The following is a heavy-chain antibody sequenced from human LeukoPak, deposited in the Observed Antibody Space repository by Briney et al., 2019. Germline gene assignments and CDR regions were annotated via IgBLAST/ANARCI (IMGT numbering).Heavy chain of an antibody. V-gene: IGHV4-34*01. J-gene: IGHJ4*02. CDR2: INHSEST. D-gene: IGHD6-6*01. Sequence: SETLSLTCAVYGGSFSGYYWSWIRQPPGKGLEWIGEINHSESTNYNPSLKSRVTISVDTSKNQFSLKLSSVTAADTAVYYCASLRSSSGVDYWGQGTLVTVSS. CDR1: GGSFSGYY. CDR3: ASLRSSSGVDY.